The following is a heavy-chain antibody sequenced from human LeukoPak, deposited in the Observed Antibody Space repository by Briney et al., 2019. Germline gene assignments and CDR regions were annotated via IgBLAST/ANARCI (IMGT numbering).Heavy chain of an antibody. CDR2: INSGGSAI. CDR1: GFTFNSYE. Sequence: GGSLTLSCAASGFTFNSYEMNWVRQAPGKGLKWVSYINSGGSAIYYADSVKGRFTISRDNAKNSLYLQMNSLRADDTAVYYCARGGSYVRYWGQGTLVTVSS. V-gene: IGHV3-48*03. J-gene: IGHJ4*02. D-gene: IGHD1-26*01. CDR3: ARGGSYVRY.